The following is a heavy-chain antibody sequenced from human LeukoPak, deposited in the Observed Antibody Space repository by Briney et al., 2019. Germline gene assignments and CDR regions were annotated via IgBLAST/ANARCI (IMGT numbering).Heavy chain of an antibody. CDR2: INWNGGST. J-gene: IGHJ3*02. Sequence: PGGSLRLSCAASGFTFDDYGMSWVRQAPGKGLEWVSGINWNGGSTGYADSVKGRFTISRDNAKNSLYLQMNSLRAEDTALYHCARAVYYDFWSGSPDDAFDIWGQGTMVTVSS. CDR3: ARAVYYDFWSGSPDDAFDI. CDR1: GFTFDDYG. D-gene: IGHD3-3*01. V-gene: IGHV3-20*01.